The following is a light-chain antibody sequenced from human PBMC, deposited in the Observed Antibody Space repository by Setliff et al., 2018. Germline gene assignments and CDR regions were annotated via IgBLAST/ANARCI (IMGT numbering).Light chain of an antibody. V-gene: IGLV2-14*03. CDR1: SSDIGGYNY. CDR3: LSYTSETTHAL. J-gene: IGLJ2*01. Sequence: QSALAQPASVSGSPGQSITISCTGPSSDIGGYNYVSWYQQYPGKAPQLIIYEVTKRPSGVSDRFSGSKSGNTASLTISGLQAEDEADYYCLSYTSETTHALFAGGTK. CDR2: EVT.